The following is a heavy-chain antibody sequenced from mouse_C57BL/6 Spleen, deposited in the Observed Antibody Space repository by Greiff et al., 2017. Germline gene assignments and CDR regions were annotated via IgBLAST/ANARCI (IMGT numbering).Heavy chain of an antibody. CDR2: INPYNGGT. J-gene: IGHJ4*01. Sequence: EVQLQQSGPVLVKPGASVKMSCKASGYTFTDYYMNWVKQSHGKSLEWIGVINPYNGGTSYNQKFKGKATLTVDKSSSTAYMELTSLTSEDSAVYNCARRWLLLYAMDYWGQGTSVTVSS. V-gene: IGHV1-19*01. D-gene: IGHD2-3*01. CDR1: GYTFTDYY. CDR3: ARRWLLLYAMDY.